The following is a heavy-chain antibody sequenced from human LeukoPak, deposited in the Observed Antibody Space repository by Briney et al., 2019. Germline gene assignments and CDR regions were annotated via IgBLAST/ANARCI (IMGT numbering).Heavy chain of an antibody. CDR1: GGSISSYY. V-gene: IGHV4-59*01. CDR3: ARAWGKGVAGTPGGFDY. J-gene: IGHJ4*02. CDR2: IYYSGST. Sequence: SETLSLTCTVSGGSISSYYWSWIRQPPGKGLEWIGYIYYSGSTNYNPSLKSRVTISVDTSKNQFSLKLSSVTAADTAVYYCARAWGKGVAGTPGGFDYWGQGTLVTVSS. D-gene: IGHD6-19*01.